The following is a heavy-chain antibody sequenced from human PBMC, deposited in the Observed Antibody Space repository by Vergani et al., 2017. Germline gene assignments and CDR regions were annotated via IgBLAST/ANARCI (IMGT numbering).Heavy chain of an antibody. Sequence: QVQLEQSGAEVKKPGSSVKVSCKASGGTFSSYAISWVRQAPGQGLEWMGRIIPIFGTANYAQKFQGRVTITADESTSTAYMELSSLRSEDTAVFYCARATCSGGSCYRGFEYWGQGSLITVSS. V-gene: IGHV1-69*13. CDR3: ARATCSGGSCYRGFEY. CDR2: IIPIFGTA. D-gene: IGHD2-15*01. J-gene: IGHJ4*02. CDR1: GGTFSSYA.